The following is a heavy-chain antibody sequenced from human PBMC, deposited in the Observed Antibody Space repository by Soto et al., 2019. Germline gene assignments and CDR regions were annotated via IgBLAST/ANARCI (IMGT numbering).Heavy chain of an antibody. V-gene: IGHV3-7*01. D-gene: IGHD6-13*01. Sequence: SLRLSCAASGFTFSSYWMSWVRQAPGKGLEWVANIKQDGSEKYYVDSVKGRFTISRDNAKNSLYLQMNSLRAEDTAVYYCARLWLIAAAPTDAFDIWGQGTMVTVSS. CDR1: GFTFSSYW. J-gene: IGHJ3*02. CDR2: IKQDGSEK. CDR3: ARLWLIAAAPTDAFDI.